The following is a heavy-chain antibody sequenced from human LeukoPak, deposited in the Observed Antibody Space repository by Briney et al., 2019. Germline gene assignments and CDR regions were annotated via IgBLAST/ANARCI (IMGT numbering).Heavy chain of an antibody. Sequence: SGPTLVNPTQTGFSLSISGVSVGWIRQPPGNALEWLALIYWNDDKRYSPSLKSRLTITKDTSKNKVVLTMTNMDPVDTATYYCARSDSSSWYPFDYWGQGTLVTVSS. J-gene: IGHJ4*02. V-gene: IGHV2-5*01. CDR2: IYWNDDK. CDR3: ARSDSSSWYPFDY. D-gene: IGHD6-13*01. CDR1: GFSLSISGVS.